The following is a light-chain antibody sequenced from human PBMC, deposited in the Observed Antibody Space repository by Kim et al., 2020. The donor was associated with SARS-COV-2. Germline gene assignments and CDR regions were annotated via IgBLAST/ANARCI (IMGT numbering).Light chain of an antibody. CDR3: QSADSSGTWL. CDR1: ALPKQY. V-gene: IGLV3-25*03. J-gene: IGLJ3*02. Sequence: SYELTQPPSVSVSPGQTARITCSGDALPKQYAYWYQQQPGQAPVLVLYKDSERPSGIPERFSRSSSGTTVTFTISGVQAEDEAAYYCQSADSSGTWLFGG. CDR2: KDS.